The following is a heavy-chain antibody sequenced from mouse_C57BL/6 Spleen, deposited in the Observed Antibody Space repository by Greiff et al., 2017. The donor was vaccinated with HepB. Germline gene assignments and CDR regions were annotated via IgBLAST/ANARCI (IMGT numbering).Heavy chain of an antibody. CDR3: ASVDYGSSYWYFDV. CDR2: IDPEDGET. D-gene: IGHD1-1*01. Sequence: EVQLQQSGAELVKPGASVKLSCTASGFNIKDYYMHWVKQRPEQGLEWIGRIDPEDGETKYATKFQGKATITADTSSNTAYLQLSSLPSEDTAVYYCASVDYGSSYWYFDVWGTGTTVTVSS. V-gene: IGHV14-2*01. J-gene: IGHJ1*03. CDR1: GFNIKDYY.